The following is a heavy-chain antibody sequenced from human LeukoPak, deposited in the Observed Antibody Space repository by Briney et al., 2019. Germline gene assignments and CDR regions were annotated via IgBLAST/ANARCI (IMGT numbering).Heavy chain of an antibody. V-gene: IGHV3-74*01. J-gene: IGHJ5*02. Sequence: PGGSLRLSCAASGFTLSTYWMHWVRQAPGKGLVRVSRINSDGSSTTYADSVKGRFTISKDNSKNTLYLQMNSLRAEDTAVYYCAKDYVVAGTGWFDPWGQGTLVTVSS. CDR2: INSDGSST. D-gene: IGHD6-19*01. CDR1: GFTLSTYW. CDR3: AKDYVVAGTGWFDP.